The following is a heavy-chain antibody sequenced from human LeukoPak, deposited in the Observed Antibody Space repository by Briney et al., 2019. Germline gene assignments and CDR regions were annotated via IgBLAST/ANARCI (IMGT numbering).Heavy chain of an antibody. CDR1: GGSISSYY. CDR2: IYYSGST. CDR3: ARQGRYYYYGMDV. J-gene: IGHJ6*02. V-gene: IGHV4-59*08. Sequence: SETLSLTCTVSGGSISSYYWSWIRQPPGKGLEWIGYIYYSGSTNYNPSLKSRVTISVDTSKNQFSLNLSSVTAADTAVYYCARQGRYYYYGMDVWGQGTTVTVSS.